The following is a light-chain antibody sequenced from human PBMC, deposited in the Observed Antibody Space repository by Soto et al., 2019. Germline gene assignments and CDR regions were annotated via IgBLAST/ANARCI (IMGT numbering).Light chain of an antibody. V-gene: IGLV2-11*01. CDR3: CAYAGTYV. J-gene: IGLJ1*01. CDR2: DVS. CDR1: SSDVGAYEY. Sequence: QSALTQPRSVSGSPGQSVTISCTGTSSDVGAYEYVSWYQQHPGKAPKIMMYDVSQRPAGVPDRFSGSKSGNTASLTISGLQSDDEADYYCCAYAGTYVFGTGTKVTVL.